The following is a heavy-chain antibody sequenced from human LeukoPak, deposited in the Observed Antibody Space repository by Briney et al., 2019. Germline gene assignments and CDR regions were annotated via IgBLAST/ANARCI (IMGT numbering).Heavy chain of an antibody. CDR2: IRYDGSNK. Sequence: GGSLRLSCAASGFTFSSYGMHWVRQAPGKGLEWVAFIRYDGSNKYYADSVKGRFTISRDNSKNTLYLQMNNLRAEDTAVYYCAKYGMTTVTYIDYWGQGTLVTVSS. D-gene: IGHD4-17*01. V-gene: IGHV3-30*02. CDR3: AKYGMTTVTYIDY. CDR1: GFTFSSYG. J-gene: IGHJ4*02.